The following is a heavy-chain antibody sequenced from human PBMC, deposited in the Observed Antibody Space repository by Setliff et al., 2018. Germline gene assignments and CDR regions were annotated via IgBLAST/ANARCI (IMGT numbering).Heavy chain of an antibody. Sequence: PGGSLRLSCAASGFTFTNYWINWVRQAPGKGLEWVANIKQDESEKHYVGSVKGRFTISRDNARNSVYLQMNSLKAKDTAMYYCTPRIRITIFGVGGGHYYYYYMDVWGKGTTVTVSS. J-gene: IGHJ6*03. V-gene: IGHV3-7*03. CDR3: TPRIRITIFGVGGGHYYYYYMDV. CDR2: IKQDESEK. D-gene: IGHD3-3*01. CDR1: GFTFTNYW.